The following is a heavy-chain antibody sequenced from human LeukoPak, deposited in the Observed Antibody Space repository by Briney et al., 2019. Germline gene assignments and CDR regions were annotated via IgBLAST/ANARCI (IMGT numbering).Heavy chain of an antibody. Sequence: GGSLRLSCAASGLTFSNAWMSWVRQAPGKGLEWVGRIKRKSDGGTTDYAAPVKGRFTISRDDSKNTLYLQMTSLRAEDTAVYYCAKDGGSSWYYFDYWGQGTLVTVSS. V-gene: IGHV3-15*01. CDR1: GLTFSNAW. J-gene: IGHJ4*02. CDR3: AKDGGSSWYYFDY. D-gene: IGHD6-13*01. CDR2: IKRKSDGGTT.